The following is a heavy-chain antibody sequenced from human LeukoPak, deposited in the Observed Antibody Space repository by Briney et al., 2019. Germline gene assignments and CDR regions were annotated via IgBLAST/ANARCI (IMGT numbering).Heavy chain of an antibody. CDR3: ARDPTANYYYDSSGPGWYFDL. J-gene: IGHJ2*01. D-gene: IGHD3-22*01. CDR1: GFTFSSYE. Sequence: GGSMRLSCAASGFTFSSYEMNWLRQAPGKGLEWVSYISSSGSTIYYADSVKGRFTISRDNAKNSLYLQMNSLRAEDTAVYYCARDPTANYYYDSSGPGWYFDLWGRGTLVTVSS. CDR2: ISSSGSTI. V-gene: IGHV3-48*03.